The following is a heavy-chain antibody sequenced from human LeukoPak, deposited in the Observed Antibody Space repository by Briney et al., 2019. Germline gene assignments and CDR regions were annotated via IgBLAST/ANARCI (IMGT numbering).Heavy chain of an antibody. CDR3: ARNYDILTGYYFDY. CDR2: ISAYNGNT. J-gene: IGHJ4*02. V-gene: IGHV1-18*01. Sequence: ASVKVSCKASGYTFSNYGISWVRQAPGQGLEWMGWISAYNGNTNYAQKLQGRVTMTTDTSTSTAYMELRSLRSDDTAVYYCARNYDILTGYYFDYWGQGTLVTVSS. D-gene: IGHD3-9*01. CDR1: GYTFSNYG.